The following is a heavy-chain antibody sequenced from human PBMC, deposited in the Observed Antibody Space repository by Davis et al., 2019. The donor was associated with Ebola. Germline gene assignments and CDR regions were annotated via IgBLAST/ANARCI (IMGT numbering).Heavy chain of an antibody. CDR3: VRLAGPN. V-gene: IGHV3-74*01. D-gene: IGHD3-22*01. J-gene: IGHJ4*02. CDR1: GFSFSSYW. CDR2: IKSDGSTT. Sequence: PGGSLRLSCAASGFSFSSYWMHWVRHAPGKGLVWVSNIKSDGSTTNYADSVKGRFTISRDNAKNTLYLQMNNLRAEDTAVYFCVRLAGPNWGQGTLVAVSS.